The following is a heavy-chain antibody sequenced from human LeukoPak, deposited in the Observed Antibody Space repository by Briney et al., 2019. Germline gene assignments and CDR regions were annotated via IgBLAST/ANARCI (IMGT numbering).Heavy chain of an antibody. J-gene: IGHJ4*02. V-gene: IGHV3-30*18. D-gene: IGHD1-26*01. CDR3: AKLRVVGATHFDY. CDR2: ISYDGSNK. Sequence: GGSLRLSCAASGFTFSSYGMHWVRQAPGKGLEWVAVISYDGSNKYYADSVKGRFTISRDNSKNTLYLQMNSLRAEDTAVYYCAKLRVVGATHFDYWGQGTLVTVSS. CDR1: GFTFSSYG.